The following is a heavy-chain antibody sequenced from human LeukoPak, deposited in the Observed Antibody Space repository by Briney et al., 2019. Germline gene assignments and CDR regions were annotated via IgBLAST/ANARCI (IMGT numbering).Heavy chain of an antibody. D-gene: IGHD6-19*01. V-gene: IGHV1-69*04. CDR1: GYTFTSYD. Sequence: GASVKVSCKASGYTFTSYDINWVRQATGQGLEWMGRIIPILGIANYAQKFQGRVTITADKSTSTAYMELSSLRSEDTAVYYCARENPENAAVYSSGWLEDYWGQGTLVTVSS. J-gene: IGHJ4*02. CDR2: IIPILGIA. CDR3: ARENPENAAVYSSGWLEDY.